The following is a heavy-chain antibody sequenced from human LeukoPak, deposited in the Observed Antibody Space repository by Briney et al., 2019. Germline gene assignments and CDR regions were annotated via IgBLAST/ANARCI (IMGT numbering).Heavy chain of an antibody. D-gene: IGHD2-15*01. Sequence: ASVKVSCKASGYTFTGYYMHWVRQAPGQGLEWMGWINPNSGGTNYAQKFQGRVTMTRDTSISTAYMELSRLRSDDTAVYYCARDLLSCSGGRCDSDYWGQGTLVTVSS. CDR2: INPNSGGT. V-gene: IGHV1-2*02. CDR1: GYTFTGYY. CDR3: ARDLLSCSGGRCDSDY. J-gene: IGHJ4*02.